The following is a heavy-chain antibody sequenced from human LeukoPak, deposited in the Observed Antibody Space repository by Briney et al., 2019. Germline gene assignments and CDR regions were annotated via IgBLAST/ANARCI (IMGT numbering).Heavy chain of an antibody. Sequence: PSETLSLTCTVSGGSISSGGYYWRWLRQHPGTGLEWIGYIYYSGSTYYNPSLKSRVTISVDTSKNQFSLKLSSVTAADTAVYYCARRALIGGTGAFDIWGQGTMVTVSS. CDR1: GGSISSGGYY. CDR2: IYYSGST. J-gene: IGHJ3*02. CDR3: ARRALIGGTGAFDI. D-gene: IGHD7-27*01. V-gene: IGHV4-31*03.